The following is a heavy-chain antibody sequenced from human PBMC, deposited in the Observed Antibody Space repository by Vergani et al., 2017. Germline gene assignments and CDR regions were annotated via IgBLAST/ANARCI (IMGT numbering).Heavy chain of an antibody. J-gene: IGHJ6*02. Sequence: EVQLLESGGGLVQPGGSLRLSCAASGFTFSSYAMSWVRQAPGKGLEWVSAISGSGGSTYYADSVKGRFTISRDNSKNTLYLQLNSLSAEDTAVYYCAKGVADYYGMDVWGQGTTVTVSS. CDR2: ISGSGGST. V-gene: IGHV3-23*01. CDR3: AKGVADYYGMDV. CDR1: GFTFSSYA.